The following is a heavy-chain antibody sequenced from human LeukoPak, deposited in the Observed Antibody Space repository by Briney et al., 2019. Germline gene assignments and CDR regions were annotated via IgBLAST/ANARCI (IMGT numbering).Heavy chain of an antibody. CDR3: ARGDSRGFDI. V-gene: IGHV4-34*01. Sequence: SETLALNCAVYGGSFSGYYWSWIRQPPGKGLEWIGEINHSGSTNYNPSLKSRVTISVDTSKNQFSLKLSSVTAADTAVYYCARGDSRGFDIWGQGTMVTVSS. J-gene: IGHJ3*02. CDR2: INHSGST. CDR1: GGSFSGYY. D-gene: IGHD6-13*01.